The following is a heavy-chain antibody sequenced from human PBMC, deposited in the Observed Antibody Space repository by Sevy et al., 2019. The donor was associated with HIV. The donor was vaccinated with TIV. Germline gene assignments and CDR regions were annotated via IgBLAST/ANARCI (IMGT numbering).Heavy chain of an antibody. V-gene: IGHV4-59*01. CDR1: GGSISSSY. D-gene: IGHD3-3*01. CDR3: ARDRLGITISAEWGGGMDV. J-gene: IGHJ6*02. Sequence: SETLSLTCTVSGGSISSSYWNGIRQAPGKGLEWIGYIYHTGNAKYNPSLKSRVTISIDTSKKQFSLKLTSVTAADTAVYYCARDRLGITISAEWGGGMDVWGQGTTVTVSS. CDR2: IYHTGNA.